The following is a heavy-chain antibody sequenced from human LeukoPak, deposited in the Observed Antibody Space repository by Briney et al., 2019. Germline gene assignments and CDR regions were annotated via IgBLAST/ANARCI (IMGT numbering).Heavy chain of an antibody. D-gene: IGHD3-22*01. CDR2: ISGSGGST. CDR1: GFTFSSYA. J-gene: IGHJ4*02. CDR3: AKVYYSDSSGYLDY. Sequence: GGSLRLSCAASGFTFSSYAMSWVRQAPGKGLEWVSAISGSGGSTYYADSVKGRFTISRDNSKNTLYLQMNSLRAEDTAVYYCAKVYYSDSSGYLDYWGQGTLVTVSS. V-gene: IGHV3-23*01.